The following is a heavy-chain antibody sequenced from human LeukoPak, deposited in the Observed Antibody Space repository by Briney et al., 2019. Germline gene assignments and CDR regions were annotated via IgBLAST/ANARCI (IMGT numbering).Heavy chain of an antibody. D-gene: IGHD6-13*01. CDR1: GYRFTSYW. V-gene: IGHV5-51*01. CDR3: GRIPAAGSLKGSFDI. J-gene: IGHJ3*02. CDR2: IYPGDSDT. Sequence: WGSLQISCKGSGYRFTSYWIGWVRQMPGKGLEWMGIIYPGDSDTTYSPSFQGQVTISADKSISTAYLQWSSLKASDSAMYYCGRIPAAGSLKGSFDIWGQGTMVTVSS.